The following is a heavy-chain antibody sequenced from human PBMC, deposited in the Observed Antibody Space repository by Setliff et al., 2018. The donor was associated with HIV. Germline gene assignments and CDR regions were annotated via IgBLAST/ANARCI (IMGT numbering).Heavy chain of an antibody. D-gene: IGHD3-10*01. CDR2: IFASGST. J-gene: IGHJ3*02. Sequence: PSETLSLTCTVSGGSFSSYHWSWIRHPAGKGLEWIGHIFASGSTKYNPSLESRVTMSVDTSRTQFSLKLRSVTAADTAVYYCARLGGEGEDGWGLEAFDIWGQGTMVTVSS. CDR1: GGSFSSYH. V-gene: IGHV4-4*07. CDR3: ARLGGEGEDGWGLEAFDI.